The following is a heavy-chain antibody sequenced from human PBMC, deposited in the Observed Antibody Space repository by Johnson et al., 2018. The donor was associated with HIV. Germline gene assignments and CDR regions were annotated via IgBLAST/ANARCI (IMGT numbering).Heavy chain of an antibody. D-gene: IGHD2-21*01. V-gene: IGHV3-13*01. Sequence: VQLVESGGGLVQPGGSLRLSCAASGFTFSSYDMHWVRQATGKGLEWVSAIGTAGDTYYPGSVKGRFTISRDNSKNTLYLQMNSLRAEDTAVYYCARDTGGGEPYDIWGQGTMVTVSS. CDR3: ARDTGGGEPYDI. J-gene: IGHJ3*02. CDR1: GFTFSSYD. CDR2: IGTAGDT.